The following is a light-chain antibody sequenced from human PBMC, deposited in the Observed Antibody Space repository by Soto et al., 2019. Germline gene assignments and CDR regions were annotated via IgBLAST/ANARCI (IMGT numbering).Light chain of an antibody. CDR1: QTVSSY. V-gene: IGKV3-11*01. J-gene: IGKJ4*01. CDR3: QQRSNWPPLT. Sequence: EIVLTQSPATLSLSPGERATLSCRPSQTVSSYLAWYQQKPGQAPRLLMYDATNRATGIPARFSGSGSGTDLTLTISSLEPEDFEVYYCQQRSNWPPLTLGGGTKVEIK. CDR2: DAT.